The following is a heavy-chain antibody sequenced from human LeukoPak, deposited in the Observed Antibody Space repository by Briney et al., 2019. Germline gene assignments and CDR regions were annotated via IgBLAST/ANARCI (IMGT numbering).Heavy chain of an antibody. D-gene: IGHD6-19*01. CDR2: IKQDGSEK. Sequence: PGGSLRLSCAASGFTFVSYWMSWVRQAPGKGLEWVANIKQDGSEKYYVDSVKGRFTISRDNAKNALYLQMNSLRAEDTAVYYCARDSRPIGGSGLYHNFDYWGLGTRVTVSS. J-gene: IGHJ4*02. CDR1: GFTFVSYW. V-gene: IGHV3-7*01. CDR3: ARDSRPIGGSGLYHNFDY.